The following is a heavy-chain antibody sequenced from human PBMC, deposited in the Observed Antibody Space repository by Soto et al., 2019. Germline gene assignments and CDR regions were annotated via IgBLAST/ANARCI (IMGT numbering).Heavy chain of an antibody. Sequence: PGGSLRLSCAASGFTFSSYGMHWVRQAPGKGLEWVAVIWYDGSNKYYADSVKGRFTISRDNSKNTLYLQMNSLRAEDTAVYYCARDQSITMVRGVKLSYYFDYWGQGTLVTVSS. CDR3: ARDQSITMVRGVKLSYYFDY. CDR1: GFTFSSYG. J-gene: IGHJ4*02. V-gene: IGHV3-33*01. D-gene: IGHD3-10*01. CDR2: IWYDGSNK.